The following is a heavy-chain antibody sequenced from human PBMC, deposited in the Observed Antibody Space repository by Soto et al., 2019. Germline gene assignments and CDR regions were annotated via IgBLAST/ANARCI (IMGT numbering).Heavy chain of an antibody. Sequence: GGSLRLSCVASGFAFDQYWMHWVRQAAGKGLEWVSRISDDGARIDYADFVKGRFTIARDNAKNTLFLQMRSLRGEDTVVYYCTRGPRPSSTGAVALWGRGALVTVSS. V-gene: IGHV3-74*01. CDR3: TRGPRPSSTGAVAL. CDR1: GFAFDQYW. D-gene: IGHD1-1*01. CDR2: ISDDGARI. J-gene: IGHJ4*02.